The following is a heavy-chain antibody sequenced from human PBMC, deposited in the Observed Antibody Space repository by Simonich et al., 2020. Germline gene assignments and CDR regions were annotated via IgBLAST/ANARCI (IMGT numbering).Heavy chain of an antibody. V-gene: IGHV3-15*01. CDR1: VFTFSNAW. D-gene: IGHD7-27*01. CDR3: TKGLTGDTNY. CDR2: NKSKTNGGTT. Sequence: EVQLVESGGGLVKPGGSLRLSFAAFVFTFSNAWMSWVRQAPGKGWGWVGHNKSKTNGGTTDYAAPVKGRFTISRDDSKNTLYLQMNSLKTEDTAVYYCTKGLTGDTNYWGQGTLVTVSS. J-gene: IGHJ4*02.